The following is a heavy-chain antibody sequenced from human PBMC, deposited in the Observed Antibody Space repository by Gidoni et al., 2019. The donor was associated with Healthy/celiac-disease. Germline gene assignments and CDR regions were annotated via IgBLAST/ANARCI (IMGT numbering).Heavy chain of an antibody. CDR3: ARDLPPAAVWYYYYGMDV. V-gene: IGHV3-48*02. CDR1: GFTFSSDS. CDR2: ISSSSSTI. Sequence: EVQLVESGGGLVQPGGSLRLSCAASGFTFSSDSMNWVRQAPGKGLVWVSYISSSSSTIYYADSVKGRFTISRDNAKNSLYLQMNSLRDEDTAVYYCARDLPPAAVWYYYYGMDVWGQGTTVTVSS. D-gene: IGHD3-16*01. J-gene: IGHJ6*02.